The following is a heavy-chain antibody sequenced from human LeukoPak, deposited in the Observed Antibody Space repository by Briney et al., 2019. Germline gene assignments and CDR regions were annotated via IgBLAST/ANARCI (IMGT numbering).Heavy chain of an antibody. Sequence: GGSLRLSCAASGFTFSDYYMSWIRQAPGKGLEWVGRIKSKTDGGTTDYAAPVKGRFTISRDDSKNTLYLQMNSLKTEDTAVYYCTTVLSSSSDIYWGQGTLVTVSS. D-gene: IGHD6-13*01. CDR2: IKSKTDGGTT. CDR1: GFTFSDYY. J-gene: IGHJ4*02. V-gene: IGHV3-15*01. CDR3: TTVLSSSSDIY.